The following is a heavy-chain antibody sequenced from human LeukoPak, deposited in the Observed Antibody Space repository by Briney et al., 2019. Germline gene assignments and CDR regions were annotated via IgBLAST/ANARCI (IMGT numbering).Heavy chain of an antibody. CDR1: GGSISSYY. CDR3: ARDPAVDSSGHPTGYYYGMDV. Sequence: PSETLSLTCTVSGGSISSYYWSWIRQPPGKGLEWIGYIYYSGSTNYSPSLKSRVTISVDTSKNQFSLKLSSVTAADTAVYYCARDPAVDSSGHPTGYYYGMDVWGQGTTVTVSS. J-gene: IGHJ6*02. V-gene: IGHV4-59*01. CDR2: IYYSGST. D-gene: IGHD3-22*01.